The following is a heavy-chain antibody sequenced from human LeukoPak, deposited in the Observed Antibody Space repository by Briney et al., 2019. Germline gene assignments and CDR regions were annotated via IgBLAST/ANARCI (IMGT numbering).Heavy chain of an antibody. D-gene: IGHD3-16*01. V-gene: IGHV4-59*01. CDR2: IYYNGGT. CDR1: GGSISGDY. CDR3: ARVGPLNYFDY. J-gene: IGHJ4*02. Sequence: SETLSLTCTVSGGSISGDYWSWIRQPPGEGLDWIGFIYYNGGTNYNPSLTSRVAISVDTSKSQFSLKLYSATAADTAVYYCARVGPLNYFDYWGQGTLVTVSS.